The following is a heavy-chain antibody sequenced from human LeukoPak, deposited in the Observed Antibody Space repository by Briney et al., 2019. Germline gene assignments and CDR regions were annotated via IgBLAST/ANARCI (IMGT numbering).Heavy chain of an antibody. J-gene: IGHJ4*02. CDR1: GFTFSDYG. CDR3: ARDHIPAHSSSWYGRNSNFDY. Sequence: GGSLRLSCAASGFTFSDYGMHWVRQAPGKGLDWVTFIRFDGTNKFDADSVKGRFTVSRDNSKTTLYLQMNSLRAEDTAVYYCARDHIPAHSSSWYGRNSNFDYWGQGTLVTVSS. V-gene: IGHV3-30*12. CDR2: IRFDGTNK. D-gene: IGHD6-13*01.